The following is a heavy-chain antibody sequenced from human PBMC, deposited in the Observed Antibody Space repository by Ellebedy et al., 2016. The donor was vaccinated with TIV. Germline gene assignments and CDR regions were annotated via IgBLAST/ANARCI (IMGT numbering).Heavy chain of an antibody. CDR1: GFTFSRYD. D-gene: IGHD5-12*01. Sequence: PGGSLRLSCAGTGFTFSRYDMNWVRQAPGKGLEWVSSISTASEYRYYADSVKGRFTVSRDNAKNSMYLQMDGLTAEDTAIYYCAREAATVTFSNWFDPWGQGTLVIVSS. V-gene: IGHV3-21*01. J-gene: IGHJ5*02. CDR3: AREAATVTFSNWFDP. CDR2: ISTASEYR.